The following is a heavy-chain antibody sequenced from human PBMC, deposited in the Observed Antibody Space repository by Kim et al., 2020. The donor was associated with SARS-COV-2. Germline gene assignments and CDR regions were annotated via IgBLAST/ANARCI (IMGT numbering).Heavy chain of an antibody. V-gene: IGHV3-23*01. CDR1: GFNFPNNA. CDR2: IGGGKKT. Sequence: GGSLRLSCEASGFNFPNNAMNWVRQAPGKGLEWVAGIGGGKKTYYAEAVNGRLTISRDNHGGTVYLQMSSRRAGDTAMYYCSKDLWQFAANDNWGQGSLV. D-gene: IGHD6-25*01. J-gene: IGHJ4*02. CDR3: SKDLWQFAANDN.